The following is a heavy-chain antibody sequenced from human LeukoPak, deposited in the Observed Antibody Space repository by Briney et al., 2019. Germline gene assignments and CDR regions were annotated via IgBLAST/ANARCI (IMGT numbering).Heavy chain of an antibody. CDR2: IYYSGST. CDR3: ARGGYSSSSVYIDY. J-gene: IGHJ4*02. CDR1: GGSISSYY. V-gene: IGHV4-59*01. D-gene: IGHD6-13*01. Sequence: SETLSLTCTVSGGSISSYYWSWIRQPPGKGLEWIGYIYYSGSTNYNPSLKSRVTISVDTSKNQFSLKLSSVTVADTAVYYCARGGYSSSSVYIDYWGQGTLVTVSS.